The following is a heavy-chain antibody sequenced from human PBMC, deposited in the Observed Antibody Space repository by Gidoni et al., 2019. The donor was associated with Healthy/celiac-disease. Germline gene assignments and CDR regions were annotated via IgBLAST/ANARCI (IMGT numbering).Heavy chain of an antibody. D-gene: IGHD3-22*01. V-gene: IGHV3-11*01. J-gene: IGHJ4*02. CDR3: ARDSPYNYYDSSGYYYSNFDY. Sequence: QVQLVESGGGLVKPGGSLRLSCAASGFTFSDYYMRWIRQAPGKGLEWVSYISSSGSTIYYADSVKGRFTISRDNAKNSLYLQMNSLRAEDTAVYYCARDSPYNYYDSSGYYYSNFDYWGQGTLVTVSS. CDR1: GFTFSDYY. CDR2: ISSSGSTI.